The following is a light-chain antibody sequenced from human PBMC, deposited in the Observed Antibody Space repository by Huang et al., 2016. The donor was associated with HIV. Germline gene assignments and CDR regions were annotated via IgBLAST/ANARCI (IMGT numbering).Light chain of an antibody. CDR2: AAS. CDR1: QRISDY. Sequence: DIQMTQSPSSLSASVGDRVTITCRASQRISDYLNWYQQKPGKAPKLLIYAASSLQSGVPSRFSGSGSGTDFTLTISRLQPEDFATYYCQQSDSTPYTFGQGTKLEIK. CDR3: QQSDSTPYT. V-gene: IGKV1-39*01. J-gene: IGKJ2*01.